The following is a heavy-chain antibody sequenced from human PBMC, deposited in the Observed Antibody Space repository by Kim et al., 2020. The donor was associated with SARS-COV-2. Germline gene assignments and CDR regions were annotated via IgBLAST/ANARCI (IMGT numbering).Heavy chain of an antibody. CDR2: IYYSGST. D-gene: IGHD3-3*01. V-gene: IGHV4-39*01. J-gene: IGHJ4*02. CDR1: GGSISSSSYY. Sequence: SETLSLTCTVSGGSISSSSYYWGWIRQPPGKGLEWIGSIYYSGSTYYNPSLKSRVTISVDTSKNQFSLKLSSVTAADTAVYYCARQRRSFGGWGYWGQGTLVTVSS. CDR3: ARQRRSFGGWGY.